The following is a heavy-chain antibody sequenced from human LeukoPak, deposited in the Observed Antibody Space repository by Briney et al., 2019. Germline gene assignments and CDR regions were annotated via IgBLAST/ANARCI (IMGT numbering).Heavy chain of an antibody. Sequence: ASVKVSCKASGYTFTSYDINWVRQAPGQGLEWMGWMNPNSGNTGYAQKFQGRVTMTRNTSISTAYMELSSLRSEDTAVYYCARPQIGYSSGWYYYYYMDVWGKGTTVTISS. CDR1: GYTFTSYD. J-gene: IGHJ6*03. V-gene: IGHV1-8*01. D-gene: IGHD6-19*01. CDR2: MNPNSGNT. CDR3: ARPQIGYSSGWYYYYYMDV.